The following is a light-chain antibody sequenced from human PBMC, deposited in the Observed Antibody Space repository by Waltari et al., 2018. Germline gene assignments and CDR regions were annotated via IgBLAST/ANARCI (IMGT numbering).Light chain of an antibody. CDR1: QTISSY. J-gene: IGKJ4*01. V-gene: IGKV1-39*01. CDR2: DAS. CDR3: QQSDRAPLT. Sequence: DIQMTQSPSSLSASVGARVTITCRASQTISSYLNWYQQKPGKAPKLMIHDASSLQSGVPSRFSGSGSGTDFTLTISSLQPEDFATYFCQQSDRAPLTFGGGTKVETK.